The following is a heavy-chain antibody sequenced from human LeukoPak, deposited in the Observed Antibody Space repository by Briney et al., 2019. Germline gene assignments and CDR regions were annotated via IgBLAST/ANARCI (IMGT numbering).Heavy chain of an antibody. CDR2: INPNSGGT. V-gene: IGHV1-2*06. D-gene: IGHD6-19*01. Sequence: ASVKVSCKASGYNLAGYYMHWVRQAPGQGLEWMGRINPNSGGTKYAQKFRGRVTMTRDTSISTAYMELSRLRSDDTAVYYCARDFSSGWYPKDVFDIWGQGTMVTVSS. J-gene: IGHJ3*02. CDR3: ARDFSSGWYPKDVFDI. CDR1: GYNLAGYY.